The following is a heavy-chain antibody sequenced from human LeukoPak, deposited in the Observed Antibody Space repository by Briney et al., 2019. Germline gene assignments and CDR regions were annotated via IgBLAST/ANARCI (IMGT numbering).Heavy chain of an antibody. Sequence: ASVKVSCKASGYTFTSYGISWVRQAPGQGLEWMGWISAYNGNTNYAQKLQGRVTMTTDTATSTAYMELSSLRADDTAVYYCAREHMTRVTLDYWGQGTLVTVSS. CDR1: GYTFTSYG. CDR2: ISAYNGNT. CDR3: AREHMTRVTLDY. D-gene: IGHD4-17*01. J-gene: IGHJ4*02. V-gene: IGHV1-18*01.